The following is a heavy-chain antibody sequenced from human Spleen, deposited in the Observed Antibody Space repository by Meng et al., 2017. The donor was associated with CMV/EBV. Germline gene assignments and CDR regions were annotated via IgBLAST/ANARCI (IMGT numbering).Heavy chain of an antibody. Sequence: YCKASGNTFTGYNMHWVREATGKGLEWIGWIKPNSGGTNYAQKFQGRVTMTRDTSISTAYMELSRLRTDDTAVYYCARGRGNWFDPWGQGTLVTVSS. CDR1: GNTFTGYN. D-gene: IGHD3-10*01. CDR3: ARGRGNWFDP. CDR2: IKPNSGGT. J-gene: IGHJ5*02. V-gene: IGHV1-2*02.